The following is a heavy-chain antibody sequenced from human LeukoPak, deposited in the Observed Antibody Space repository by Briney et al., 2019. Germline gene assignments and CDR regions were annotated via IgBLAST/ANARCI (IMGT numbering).Heavy chain of an antibody. CDR1: GFTFSSYA. CDR2: ISGNGAHP. J-gene: IGHJ4*02. D-gene: IGHD3-22*01. Sequence: GGSLRLSCAASGFTFSSYAMSWVRQAPGKGLEWVSSISGNGAHPYYADSVRGRFSISRDFSRNAVFLQMSSLRVEDTATYYCAKAVDGRGYYFERGADFWGQGTMVTVSS. CDR3: AKAVDGRGYYFERGADF. V-gene: IGHV3-23*01.